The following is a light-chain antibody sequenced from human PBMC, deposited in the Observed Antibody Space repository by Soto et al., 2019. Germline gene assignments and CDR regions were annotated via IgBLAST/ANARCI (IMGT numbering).Light chain of an antibody. J-gene: IGKJ2*01. Sequence: EIQMTQSPSTLSASVGDRVTITCRASQSISSWLAWYQQKPGKAPKLLIYDASSLESGVPSRFSGSGSGTEFTLTISSLQPDDFATYYCQQYSSYWYTFGQGTKLEIK. CDR2: DAS. V-gene: IGKV1-5*01. CDR3: QQYSSYWYT. CDR1: QSISSW.